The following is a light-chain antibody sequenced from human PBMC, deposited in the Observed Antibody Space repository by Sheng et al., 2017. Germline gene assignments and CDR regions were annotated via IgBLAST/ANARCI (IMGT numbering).Light chain of an antibody. V-gene: IGLV2-14*01. J-gene: IGLJ1*01. CDR1: SSDVGAYYS. Sequence: QSALTQPASVSGSPGQSITVSCTGTSSDVGAYYSVSWYQQHPGKAPKLVIYDVTERPSGVSNRFSGSKSGNTASLTISGLQAEDEADYYCSSYTTSGILXVFGTGTKVTVL. CDR2: DVT. CDR3: SSYTTSGILXV.